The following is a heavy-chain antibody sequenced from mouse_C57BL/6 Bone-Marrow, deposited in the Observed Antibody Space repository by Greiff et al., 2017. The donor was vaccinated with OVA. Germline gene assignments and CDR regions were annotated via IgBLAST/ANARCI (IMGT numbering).Heavy chain of an antibody. V-gene: IGHV7-3*01. D-gene: IGHD1-1*01. CDR3: ARSRTTVLIRYFDV. CDR1: GFTFTDYY. J-gene: IGHJ1*03. CDR2: IRNKANGYTT. Sequence: EVKVVESGGGLVQPGGSLSLSCAASGFTFTDYYMSWVRQPPGKALEWLGFIRNKANGYTTEYSASVKGRFTISRDNSQSILYLQMNALRAEDSATYYCARSRTTVLIRYFDVWGTGTTVTVSS.